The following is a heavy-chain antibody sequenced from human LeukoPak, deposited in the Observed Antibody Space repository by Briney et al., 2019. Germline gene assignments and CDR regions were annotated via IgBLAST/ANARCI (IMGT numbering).Heavy chain of an antibody. V-gene: IGHV3-30*02. Sequence: PGGSLRLSCEASGFTFSRHDMHWVRQAPGKGLEWVAFIQHGGGDKNYADSVKGRFTISRDNSKNTLYLQMNSLRAEDTAVYYCAKAELYCGQGTLVTVSS. CDR2: IQHGGGDK. CDR3: AKAELY. CDR1: GFTFSRHD. D-gene: IGHD1-7*01. J-gene: IGHJ4*02.